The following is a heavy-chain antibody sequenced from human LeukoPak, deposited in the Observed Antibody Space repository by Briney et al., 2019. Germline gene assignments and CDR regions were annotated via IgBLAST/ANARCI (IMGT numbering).Heavy chain of an antibody. CDR3: AGVFSGRRPFEL. Sequence: KSSETLSLTCTVSGGSINDYYWNWLRQPPGKGLEWIGFIYYRGATNNNPSLKSRVTTSIDTSKKQFSLNLGSVTAADTAIYYCAGVFSGRRPFELWGQGILVTVSS. D-gene: IGHD3-10*01. CDR1: GGSINDYY. J-gene: IGHJ4*02. V-gene: IGHV4-59*03. CDR2: IYYRGAT.